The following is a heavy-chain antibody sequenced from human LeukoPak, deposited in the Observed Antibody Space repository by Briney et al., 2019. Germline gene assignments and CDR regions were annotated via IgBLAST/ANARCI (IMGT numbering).Heavy chain of an antibody. V-gene: IGHV4-61*02. Sequence: SETLSLTCTVSGGSISSSSYYWGWIRQPAGKGLEWIGRIYTSGSTNYNPSLKSRVTMSVDTSKNQFSLKLSSVTAADTAVYYCARGPSLDYWGQGTLVTVSS. CDR3: ARGPSLDY. CDR1: GGSISSSSYY. CDR2: IYTSGST. J-gene: IGHJ4*02.